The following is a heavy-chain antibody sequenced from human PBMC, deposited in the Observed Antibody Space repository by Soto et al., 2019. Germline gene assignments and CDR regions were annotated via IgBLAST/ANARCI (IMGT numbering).Heavy chain of an antibody. CDR1: GGSISSYY. D-gene: IGHD6-13*01. V-gene: IGHV4-59*01. CDR2: IYYSGST. Sequence: SETLSLTCTVSGGSISSYYWSWIRQPPGKGLEWIGYIYYSGSTNYNPSLKSRVTISVDTSKNQFSLKLSSVTAADTAVYYCARTTRIAAAGTPYYYYYYYMDVWGKVTTVTVSS. CDR3: ARTTRIAAAGTPYYYYYYYMDV. J-gene: IGHJ6*03.